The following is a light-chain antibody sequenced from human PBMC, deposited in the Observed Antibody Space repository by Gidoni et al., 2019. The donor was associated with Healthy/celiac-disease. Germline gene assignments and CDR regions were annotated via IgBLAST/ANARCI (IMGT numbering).Light chain of an antibody. J-gene: IGKJ1*01. CDR3: QQYGSSTGWT. Sequence: EIVLTQSPGTLSLSPGERATRSCRASQSVSSSYLAWYQQKPGQAPRLLIYGASSRATGIPDRFSGSGSGTDFTLTISRLEPEDFAVYYCQQYGSSTGWTFGQXTKVEIK. CDR1: QSVSSSY. CDR2: GAS. V-gene: IGKV3-20*01.